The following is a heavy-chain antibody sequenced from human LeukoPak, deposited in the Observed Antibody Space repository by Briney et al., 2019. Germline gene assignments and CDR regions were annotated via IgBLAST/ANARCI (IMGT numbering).Heavy chain of an antibody. J-gene: IGHJ6*02. D-gene: IGHD5-18*01. V-gene: IGHV4-4*07. CDR3: ARHTAMVRAYYYYYYGMDV. Sequence: SETLSLTCTVSGGSIRSYYWSWIRQPAGKGLEWIGRIYISGSTNYNPSLKSRVTMSVDTSKNQFSLKLSSVTAADTAVYYCARHTAMVRAYYYYYYGMDVWGQGTRVTVSS. CDR2: IYISGST. CDR1: GGSIRSYY.